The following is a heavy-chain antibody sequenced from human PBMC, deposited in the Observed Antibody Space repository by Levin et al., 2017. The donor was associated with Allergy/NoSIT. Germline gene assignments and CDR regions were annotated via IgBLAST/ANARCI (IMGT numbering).Heavy chain of an antibody. CDR1: GFTFSSYA. J-gene: IGHJ2*01. CDR2: ISGSGGST. Sequence: PGESLKISCAASGFTFSSYAMSWVRQAPGKGLEWVSAISGSGGSTYYADSVKGRFTISRDNSKNTLYLQMNSLRAEDTAAYNCAKRGTVTTQPYWYVDLWGRGTLVTVSS. D-gene: IGHD4-17*01. V-gene: IGHV3-23*01. CDR3: AKRGTVTTQPYWYVDL.